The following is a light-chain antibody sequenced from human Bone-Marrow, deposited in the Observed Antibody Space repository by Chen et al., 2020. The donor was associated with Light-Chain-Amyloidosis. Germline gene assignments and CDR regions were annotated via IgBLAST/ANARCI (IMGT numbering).Light chain of an antibody. Sequence: SYVLTQPSSVSVAPGQTATIACGGNNIGSTSVHWYQQTPGQAPLLVVYDDSARPSGIPERLSGSNSGNTATLTISRVEPGDEADYYCQVWDRSSDRPVFGGGTKLTVL. CDR3: QVWDRSSDRPV. CDR2: DDS. J-gene: IGLJ3*02. CDR1: NIGSTS. V-gene: IGLV3-21*02.